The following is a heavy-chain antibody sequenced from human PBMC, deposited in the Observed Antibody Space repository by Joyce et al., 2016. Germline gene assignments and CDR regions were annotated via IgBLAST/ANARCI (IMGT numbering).Heavy chain of an antibody. V-gene: IGHV3-11*04. Sequence: QVQLLESGGTWVKPGGSLRLSCEGSGFTFSDYYLHWIRQAPGKGLEWISSIGSSGTPSHYADSAKGRFTISRDNAKNSLHLQMSSLRAEDTAVYFCARGGHSFEYGDSLMTDIEGGTDYWGQGTLVIVSS. CDR3: ARGGHSFEYGDSLMTDIEGGTDY. D-gene: IGHD4-17*01. J-gene: IGHJ4*02. CDR2: IGSSGTPS. CDR1: GFTFSDYY.